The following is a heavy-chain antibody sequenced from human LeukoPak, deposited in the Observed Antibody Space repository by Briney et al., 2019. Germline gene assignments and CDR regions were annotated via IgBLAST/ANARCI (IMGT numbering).Heavy chain of an antibody. V-gene: IGHV3-48*02. Sequence: AGGSLRLSCAASGFTFSSYNMNWVRQAPGKGLEWVSYISSSSSTIYYAVSVKGRFTISRDNAKNSLYLQMNSLRDEDTAVYYCARPYDSSGYLPGDYWGQGTLVTVSS. J-gene: IGHJ4*02. CDR1: GFTFSSYN. D-gene: IGHD3-22*01. CDR3: ARPYDSSGYLPGDY. CDR2: ISSSSSTI.